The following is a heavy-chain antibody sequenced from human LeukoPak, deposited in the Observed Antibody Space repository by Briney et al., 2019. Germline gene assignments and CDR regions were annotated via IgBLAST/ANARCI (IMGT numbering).Heavy chain of an antibody. J-gene: IGHJ4*02. CDR1: GFTFTNYN. Sequence: GASVKVSCKASGFTFTNYNLHWVRQAPGQRLEWMGIINPSGGSTNYAQNFQGRVTMTTDTSTSTAYMELRSLRSDDTAVYYCARNQVPWEYCGGDCYSGEGYWGQGTLVTVSS. CDR2: INPSGGST. CDR3: ARNQVPWEYCGGDCYSGEGY. D-gene: IGHD2-21*02. V-gene: IGHV1-46*01.